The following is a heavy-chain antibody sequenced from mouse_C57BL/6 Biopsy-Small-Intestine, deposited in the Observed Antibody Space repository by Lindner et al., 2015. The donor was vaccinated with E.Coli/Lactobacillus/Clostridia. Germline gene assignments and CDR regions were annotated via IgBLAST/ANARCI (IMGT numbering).Heavy chain of an antibody. Sequence: SVKVSCKASGYTFTHYAVHWVRQAPGQRLEWMGWINAGNGNTRYSQKFQGRVTITRDTSATTAYMELSSLRSEDTAVYYCARWGEVPFYYYSYGMDVWGQGTTVTVSS. J-gene: IGHJ1*01. V-gene: IGHV1-84*02. CDR3: ARWGEVPFYYYSYGMDV. CDR1: GYTFTHYA. D-gene: IGHD1-1*01. CDR2: INAGNGNT.